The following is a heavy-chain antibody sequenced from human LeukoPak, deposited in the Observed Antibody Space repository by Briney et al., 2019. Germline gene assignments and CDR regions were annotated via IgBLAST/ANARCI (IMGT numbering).Heavy chain of an antibody. CDR3: AKGGRSHLPRHRGYYYYMDV. Sequence: PGGSLRLSCAASGFTFTSYSMNWVRQAPGKGLEWVSAISGSGGSTYYADSVKGRFTISRDNSKNTLYLQMNSLRAEDTAVYYCAKGGRSHLPRHRGYYYYMDVWGKGTTVTVSS. V-gene: IGHV3-23*01. CDR2: ISGSGGST. D-gene: IGHD3-16*01. CDR1: GFTFTSYS. J-gene: IGHJ6*03.